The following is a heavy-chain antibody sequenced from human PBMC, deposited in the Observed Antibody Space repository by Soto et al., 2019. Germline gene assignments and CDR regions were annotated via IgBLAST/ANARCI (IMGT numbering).Heavy chain of an antibody. V-gene: IGHV1-3*01. J-gene: IGHJ4*02. CDR1: EYTFTSYV. CDR3: ARELQGLYYFDY. CDR2: INAGNGHT. Sequence: ASVKVSCKASEYTFTSYVMHWVHQAPGQSLEWIGWINAGNGHTKYSQKFKDRVTITRDTSANTAYMELSRLRSEDTAVYYCARELQGLYYFDYWGQGALVTVSS. D-gene: IGHD4-4*01.